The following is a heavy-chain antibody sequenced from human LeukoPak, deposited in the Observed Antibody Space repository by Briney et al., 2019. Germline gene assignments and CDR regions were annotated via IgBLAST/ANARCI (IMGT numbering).Heavy chain of an antibody. CDR3: AKGRGPYGDYDFDS. Sequence: GGSLRLSCAASGFTFSNYVMSWVRQAPGKRLEWVSEISGSGGSTHYTDSVKGRFTISRDNSKNTLYLQMSSLRAEDTAVYYCAKGRGPYGDYDFDSWGQGTLVTVSS. J-gene: IGHJ4*02. CDR2: ISGSGGST. V-gene: IGHV3-23*01. D-gene: IGHD4-17*01. CDR1: GFTFSNYV.